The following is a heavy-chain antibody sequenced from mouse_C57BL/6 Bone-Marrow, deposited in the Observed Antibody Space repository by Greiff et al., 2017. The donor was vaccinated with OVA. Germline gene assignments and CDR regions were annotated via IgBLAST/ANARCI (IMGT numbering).Heavy chain of an antibody. J-gene: IGHJ4*01. CDR1: GYTFTSYW. Sequence: QVQLQQPGAELVMPGASVKLSCKAFGYTFTSYWMHWVKQRPGQGLEWIGEIDPSDSYTNYNQKFKGKSTLTVDKSSSTAYMQLSSLTSEDSAVYYCAREGNYGTPYAMDYWGQGTSVTVSS. V-gene: IGHV1-69*01. CDR2: IDPSDSYT. CDR3: AREGNYGTPYAMDY. D-gene: IGHD1-1*01.